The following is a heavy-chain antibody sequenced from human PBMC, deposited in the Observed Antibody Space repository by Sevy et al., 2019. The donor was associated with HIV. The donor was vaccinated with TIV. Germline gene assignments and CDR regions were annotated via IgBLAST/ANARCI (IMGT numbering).Heavy chain of an antibody. D-gene: IGHD2-15*01. CDR3: ARFVGYCSGGRCSIIDF. V-gene: IGHV3-30*04. CDR1: GFSLSDHA. CDR2: ISYNERNQ. J-gene: IGHJ4*02. Sequence: GGSLRLSCAASGFSLSDHAVSWVRQTPGKGLEWLAVISYNERNQYYADSVKGRFTISKDDSRNTLYLQLNSLRAEDRAVYYCARFVGYCSGGRCSIIDFWGQGTLVTVSS.